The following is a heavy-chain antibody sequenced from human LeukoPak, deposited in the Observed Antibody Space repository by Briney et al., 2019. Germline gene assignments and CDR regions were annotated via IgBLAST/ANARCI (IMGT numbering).Heavy chain of an antibody. J-gene: IGHJ3*02. CDR3: ARILAGLNAFDI. CDR2: ISAYNGNT. CDR1: GYTFTSYG. Sequence: ASVKVSCKASGYTFTSYGTSWVRQAPGQGLEWMGWISAYNGNTNYAQKLQGRVTMTTDTSTSTAYMELRSLRSDDTAVYYCARILAGLNAFDIWGQGTMVTVSS. V-gene: IGHV1-18*01. D-gene: IGHD3/OR15-3a*01.